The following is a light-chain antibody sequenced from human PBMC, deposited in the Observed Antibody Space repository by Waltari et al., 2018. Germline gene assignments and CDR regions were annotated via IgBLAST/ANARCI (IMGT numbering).Light chain of an antibody. J-gene: IGLJ3*02. CDR2: DVS. CDR3: NSYTGSNSWV. V-gene: IGLV2-14*01. CDR1: NRGIGFYNH. Sequence: QSALTQPASVSGSPGQSFTISCTGTNRGIGFYNHVPWYRQYPGKAPKPIIYDVSEWPSGVSSRFSASKSGNTASLTISGLQADDEADYYCNSYTGSNSWVFGGGTKVTVL.